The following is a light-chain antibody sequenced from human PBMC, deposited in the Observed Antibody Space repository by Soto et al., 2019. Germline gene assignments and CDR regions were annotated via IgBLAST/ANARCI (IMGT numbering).Light chain of an antibody. J-gene: IGKJ2*01. Sequence: DIVMTQSPLSLPVTPGEPASISCRSSQSLLHSSGYMYLDWYLQKPGQSPQLLIYLGSTRASGVPDRFSGSGSGTDLTLKISRVEAEDVGLYNCMQALQTPQFGQGTKLEIK. CDR3: MQALQTPQ. V-gene: IGKV2-28*01. CDR2: LGS. CDR1: QSLLHSSGYMY.